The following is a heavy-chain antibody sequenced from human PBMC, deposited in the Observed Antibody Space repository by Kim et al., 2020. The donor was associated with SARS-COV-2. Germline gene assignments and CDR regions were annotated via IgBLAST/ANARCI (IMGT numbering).Heavy chain of an antibody. CDR3: AEVSGNDYGDQLDY. J-gene: IGHJ4*02. Sequence: ADIVQGRFAVSRDNSKNAVYLQMICRRAEDAAVYYCAEVSGNDYGDQLDYWGQGTLVTVSS. V-gene: IGHV3-23*01. D-gene: IGHD4-17*01.